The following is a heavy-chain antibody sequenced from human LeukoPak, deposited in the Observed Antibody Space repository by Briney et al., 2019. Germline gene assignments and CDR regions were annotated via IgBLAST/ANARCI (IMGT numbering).Heavy chain of an antibody. V-gene: IGHV3-23*01. CDR3: ARFGGYYDFDY. J-gene: IGHJ4*02. CDR1: GFTFSNYA. D-gene: IGHD3-3*01. CDR2: ISGSGGST. Sequence: GGSLRLSCAASGFTFSNYAMSWVRQAPGKGLEWVSGISGSGGSTYYADSVKGRFTISRDNAKNSLYLQMNSLRAEDTAVYYCARFGGYYDFDYWGQGTLVTVSS.